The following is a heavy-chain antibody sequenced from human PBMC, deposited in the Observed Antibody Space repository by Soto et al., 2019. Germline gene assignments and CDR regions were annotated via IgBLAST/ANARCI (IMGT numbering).Heavy chain of an antibody. V-gene: IGHV3-23*01. CDR1: GFTFSSYS. CDR3: AKGRDFTKRLFYY. J-gene: IGHJ4*02. CDR2: ITGGGGTT. Sequence: EVQLLESGGGLVQPGGSLRLSCAASGFTFSSYSMSWVRQAPGKGLEWVSAITGGGGTTYYTDSVKGRFSISRDNSENTLFLQMNSLRGEDAAVYYCAKGRDFTKRLFYYWGQGTLVTVSS.